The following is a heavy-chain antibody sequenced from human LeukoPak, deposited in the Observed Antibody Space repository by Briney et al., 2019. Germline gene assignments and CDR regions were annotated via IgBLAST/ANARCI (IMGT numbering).Heavy chain of an antibody. V-gene: IGHV4-59*01. J-gene: IGHJ3*02. CDR1: GGSISSYY. CDR2: IYYSGST. CDR3: ARVGDTAMVLDAFDI. Sequence: SETLSLTCTVSGGSISSYYWSWIRQPPGKGLEWIGYIYYSGSTNYNPSLKSRVTISVDTSKNQFFLKLSSVTAADTAVYYCARVGDTAMVLDAFDIWGQGTMVTVSS. D-gene: IGHD5-18*01.